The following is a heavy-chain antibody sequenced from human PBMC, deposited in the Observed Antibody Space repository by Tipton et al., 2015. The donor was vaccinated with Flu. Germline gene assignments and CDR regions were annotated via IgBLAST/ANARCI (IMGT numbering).Heavy chain of an antibody. D-gene: IGHD2-2*02. Sequence: QLVQSGAEVKKPGASVKVSCKASGYTFTSYGISWVRQAPGQGLEWMGWISAYNGNTNYAQKLQGRVTMTTDTSTSTAYMELRSLRSDETAMYYWAGNLCSSTSCYTGYYYFYGMGAWGQGTTVTVSS. J-gene: IGHJ6*02. V-gene: IGHV1-18*01. CDR1: GYTFTSYG. CDR2: ISAYNGNT. CDR3: AGNLCSSTSCYTGYYYFYGMGA.